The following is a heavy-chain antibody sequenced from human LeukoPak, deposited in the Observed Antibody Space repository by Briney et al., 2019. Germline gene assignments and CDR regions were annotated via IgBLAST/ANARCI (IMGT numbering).Heavy chain of an antibody. J-gene: IGHJ4*02. CDR2: SGST. CDR3: ARFGNWYCGGDCYSSYFDY. Sequence: SGSTYYNPSLKSRVTISVDTSKNQFSLKLSSVTAADTAVYYCARFGNWYCGGDCYSSYFDYWGQGTLVTVSS. D-gene: IGHD2-21*02. V-gene: IGHV4-31*02.